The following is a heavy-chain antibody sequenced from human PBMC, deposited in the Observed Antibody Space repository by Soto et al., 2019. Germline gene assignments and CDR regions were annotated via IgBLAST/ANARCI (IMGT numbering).Heavy chain of an antibody. V-gene: IGHV1-8*01. CDR1: GYTFTSYD. D-gene: IGHD3-10*01. J-gene: IGHJ6*02. CDR2: MNPNSGNT. CDR3: ASWKRVRGPANYYYGMDV. Sequence: ASVKVSCKASGYTFTSYDINWVRQATGQGLEWMGWMNPNSGNTGYAQKFQGRVTMTRNTSISTAYMELSSLRSEDTAVYYCASWKRVRGPANYYYGMDVWGQGATVTVPS.